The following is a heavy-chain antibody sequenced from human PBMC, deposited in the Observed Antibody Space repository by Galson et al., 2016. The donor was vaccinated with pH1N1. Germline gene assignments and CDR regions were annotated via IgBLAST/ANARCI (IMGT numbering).Heavy chain of an antibody. CDR2: IKQDGSET. V-gene: IGHV3-7*01. CDR3: VRDHDFGDSDPSHYYRGLAV. Sequence: SLRLSCAASGFTFSNYLMSWVRLAPGKGLEWVANIKQDGSETHYVDSVKGRFTISRDNDKNSLYLQMGSLRAEDTAVYYCVRDHDFGDSDPSHYYRGLAVWGKGTTVTVSS. J-gene: IGHJ6*04. D-gene: IGHD4-17*01. CDR1: GFTFSNYL.